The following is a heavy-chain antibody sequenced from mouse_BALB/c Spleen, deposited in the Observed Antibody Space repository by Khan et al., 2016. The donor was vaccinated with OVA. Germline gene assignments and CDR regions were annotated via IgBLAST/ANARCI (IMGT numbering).Heavy chain of an antibody. D-gene: IGHD1-1*01. V-gene: IGHV5-6*01. CDR3: ARLAYYYNNEAFAY. J-gene: IGHJ3*01. CDR2: INTGGHYT. Sequence: EVELVESGGDLVKTGGSLKLSCAASGFTFSTYGMSWVRQTPDKRLEWVATINTGGHYTYYIDSVKGRFTISRDNADNVLYLQMTNLRSEDTAMYYCARLAYYYNNEAFAYWGRGTLVTVSA. CDR1: GFTFSTYG.